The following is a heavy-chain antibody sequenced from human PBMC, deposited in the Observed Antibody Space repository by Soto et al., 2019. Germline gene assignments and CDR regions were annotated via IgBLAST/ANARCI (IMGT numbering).Heavy chain of an antibody. D-gene: IGHD6-19*01. CDR3: GRKTPVAGTE. CDR2: IYYTGST. J-gene: IGHJ4*02. V-gene: IGHV4-39*01. CDR1: GGSIGSNNYY. Sequence: QLPLQESGPGLVRPSETLSLTCTVSGGSIGSNNYYWAWIRQPPGKGLEWIGSIYYTGSTYYNPSLRSRVSISVDTSKNQFSLNLNSVTAADTAQYYCGRKTPVAGTEWGQGTLVTVSA.